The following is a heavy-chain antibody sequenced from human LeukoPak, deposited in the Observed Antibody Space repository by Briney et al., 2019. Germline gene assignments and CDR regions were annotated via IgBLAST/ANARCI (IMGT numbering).Heavy chain of an antibody. CDR2: INHSGST. V-gene: IGHV4-34*01. CDR1: GGSFSGYY. J-gene: IGHJ3*02. D-gene: IGHD3-10*02. CDR3: ARGLTMSHDAFDI. Sequence: SETLSLTCAVYGGSFSGYYWSWIRKPPGKGLEWIGEINHSGSTNYNPSLKSRVTISVDTSKNQFSLKLSSVTAADTAVYYCARGLTMSHDAFDIWGQGTMVTVSS.